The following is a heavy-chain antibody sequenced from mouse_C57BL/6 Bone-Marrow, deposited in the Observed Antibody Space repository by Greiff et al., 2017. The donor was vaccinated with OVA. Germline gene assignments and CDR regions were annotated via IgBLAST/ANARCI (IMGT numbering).Heavy chain of an antibody. CDR2: IRSKSNNYAT. CDR1: GFSFNTYA. CDR3: VRHGDYYGSSQLGFAY. Sequence: EVKLQESGGGLVQPKGSLKLSCAASGFSFNTYAMNWVRQAPGKGLEWVARIRSKSNNYATYYADSVKDRFTISRDDSESMLYLQMNNLKTEDTAMYYCVRHGDYYGSSQLGFAYWGQGTLVTVSA. V-gene: IGHV10-1*01. J-gene: IGHJ3*01. D-gene: IGHD1-1*01.